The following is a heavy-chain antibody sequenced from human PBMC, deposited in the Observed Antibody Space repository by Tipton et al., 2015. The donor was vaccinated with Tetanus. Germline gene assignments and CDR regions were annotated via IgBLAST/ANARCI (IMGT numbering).Heavy chain of an antibody. CDR2: IYPGDSDT. V-gene: IGHV5-51*01. D-gene: IGHD3-22*01. CDR3: ARHGYRYYYDSSGYPEGYYFDY. J-gene: IGHJ4*02. Sequence: MQLVQSGEEVKKPGESLKISCKGSGYSFTSYWIGWVRQMPGKGLEWMGIIYPGDSDTRYSSSLQAQVTISADKSISTAYLQWSSLKASDPAMYYCARHGYRYYYDSSGYPEGYYFDYWGQGTLVTVSS. CDR1: GYSFTSYW.